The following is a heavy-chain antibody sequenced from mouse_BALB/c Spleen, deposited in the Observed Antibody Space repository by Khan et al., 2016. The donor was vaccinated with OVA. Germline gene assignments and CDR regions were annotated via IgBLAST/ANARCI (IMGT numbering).Heavy chain of an antibody. CDR3: TRHGYVARFTY. Sequence: EVQLQQSGPELMKPGASVKISCKASGYSFTSYYIHWVMQSHGKSLEWIGYIDPFSGGTTYNQKFKGKATLTVDKSSSTAYIQLSNLTSEDSAVYDCTRHGYVARFTYWGQGTLVTVSA. J-gene: IGHJ3*01. D-gene: IGHD2-2*01. CDR1: GYSFTSYY. V-gene: IGHV1-31*01. CDR2: IDPFSGGT.